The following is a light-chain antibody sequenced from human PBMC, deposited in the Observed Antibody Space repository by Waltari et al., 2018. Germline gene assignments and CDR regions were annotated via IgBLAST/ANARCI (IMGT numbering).Light chain of an antibody. Sequence: DVQMTQSPSTLSASVGDRVTITCRASQSISNWLAWYQQKPGKAPKVLIYKASNLESGVPSKFSRSGSGTEFTITISSLQPDDCATYYCQQYSTYSRTFGQGTKVEIK. CDR1: QSISNW. CDR2: KAS. CDR3: QQYSTYSRT. J-gene: IGKJ1*01. V-gene: IGKV1-5*03.